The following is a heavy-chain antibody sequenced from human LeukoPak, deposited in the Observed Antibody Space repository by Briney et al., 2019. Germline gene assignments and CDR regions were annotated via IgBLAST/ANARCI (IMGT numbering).Heavy chain of an antibody. D-gene: IGHD5-18*01. CDR1: GFTFSSYA. Sequence: GGSLRLSCAASGFTFSSYAMNWVRQAPGKGLEWVSGISGSGGHTYYADSVKGRFTISRDDSKNTLFLQMNTLRAEDTAVYYCAKRRANVYNVDTREYFDYWGQGTLVTVSS. CDR2: ISGSGGHT. J-gene: IGHJ4*02. V-gene: IGHV3-23*01. CDR3: AKRRANVYNVDTREYFDY.